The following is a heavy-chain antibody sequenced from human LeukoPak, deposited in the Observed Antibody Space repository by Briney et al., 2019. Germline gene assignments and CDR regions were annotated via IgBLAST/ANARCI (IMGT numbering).Heavy chain of an antibody. CDR2: IYYSGST. CDR3: ARLSTVTTLHAFDI. V-gene: IGHV4-39*01. Sequence: PSETLSLTCTVSGGSISSSSYYWGWIRQPPGKWVEWIGSIYYSGSTYYNPSLKSRVTISVDTSKNQFSLKLSSVTAADTAVYYCARLSTVTTLHAFDIWGQGTMVTVSS. D-gene: IGHD4-17*01. CDR1: GGSISSSSYY. J-gene: IGHJ3*02.